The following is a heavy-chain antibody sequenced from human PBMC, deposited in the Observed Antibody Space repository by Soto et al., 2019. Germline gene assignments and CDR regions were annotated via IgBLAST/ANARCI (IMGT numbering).Heavy chain of an antibody. J-gene: IGHJ4*02. Sequence: PAGSRGLSCPASGFSFSDYAMSWVRQSPGKGLEWVSVISESGGSTHYADSVRGRFIVSRDNSKNSLSLRMNSLRDEDTAVYFCAKRSPYSSGWYSPIFDYWGQGALVTVSS. CDR1: GFSFSDYA. D-gene: IGHD6-13*01. CDR3: AKRSPYSSGWYSPIFDY. V-gene: IGHV3-23*01. CDR2: ISESGGST.